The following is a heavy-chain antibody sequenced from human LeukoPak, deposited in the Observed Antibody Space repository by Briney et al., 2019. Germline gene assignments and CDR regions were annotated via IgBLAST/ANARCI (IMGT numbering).Heavy chain of an antibody. V-gene: IGHV3-30*02. CDR1: GFTFSSYG. CDR2: IRYDGSNK. J-gene: IGHJ4*02. D-gene: IGHD5-18*01. Sequence: GGSLRPSCAASGFTFSSYGMHWVRQAPGKGLEWVAFIRYDGSNKYYADSVKGRFTISRDNSKNTLHLQMNSLRAEDTAVYYCAKAGLRGRGGYSYGYTDYWGQGTLVTVSS. CDR3: AKAGLRGRGGYSYGYTDY.